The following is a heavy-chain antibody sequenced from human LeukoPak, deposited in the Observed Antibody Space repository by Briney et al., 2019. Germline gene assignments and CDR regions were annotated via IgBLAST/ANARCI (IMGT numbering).Heavy chain of an antibody. CDR3: ARQTMGSSWYYFDY. V-gene: IGHV4-59*08. Sequence: SETLSLTCTVSGGSISSNYWSWIRQPPGKGLEWIGYIYYSGSTNYNPSLKSRVTISVDTSENQFSLKLSSVTAADTAVYYCARQTMGSSWYYFDYWGQGTLVTVSS. D-gene: IGHD6-13*01. J-gene: IGHJ4*02. CDR2: IYYSGST. CDR1: GGSISSNY.